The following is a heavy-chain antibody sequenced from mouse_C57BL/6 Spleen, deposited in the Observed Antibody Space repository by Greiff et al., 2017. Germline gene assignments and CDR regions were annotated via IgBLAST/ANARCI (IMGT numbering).Heavy chain of an antibody. CDR2: ISSGSSYT. V-gene: IGHV5-6*02. J-gene: IGHJ4*01. D-gene: IGHD3-2*01. CDR1: GFTFSSYG. CDR3: ARHLRQDYAMDY. Sequence: EVKLLESGGDLVKPGGSLKLSCAASGFTFSSYGMSWVRQTPDKRLEWVATISSGSSYTYYPDSVKGRFTISRDNAKNTLYLQMSSLKAEDTAMYYCARHLRQDYAMDYWGQGTSVTVSS.